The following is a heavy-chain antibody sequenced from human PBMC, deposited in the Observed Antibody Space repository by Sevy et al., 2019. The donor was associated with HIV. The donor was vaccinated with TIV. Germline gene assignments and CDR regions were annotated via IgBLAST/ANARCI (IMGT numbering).Heavy chain of an antibody. J-gene: IGHJ6*02. CDR1: EYNFTNYW. D-gene: IGHD6-6*01. Sequence: GESLKISCKGSEYNFTNYWIGWVRQMPGKGLEWMGIIYPGDSGTRDSPSFQDQVTISADKSISTAYLQWSSLKASDTAMYYCARISSSPRAYYYYFGMDVWGQGTTVTVSS. CDR3: ARISSSPRAYYYYFGMDV. CDR2: IYPGDSGT. V-gene: IGHV5-51*01.